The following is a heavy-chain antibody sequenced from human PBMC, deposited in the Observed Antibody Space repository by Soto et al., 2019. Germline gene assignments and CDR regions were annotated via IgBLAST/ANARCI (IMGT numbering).Heavy chain of an antibody. CDR3: WNDSTGRYYVMEA. CDR1: GGSLSGYY. J-gene: IGHJ6*01. V-gene: IGHV4-34*01. Sequence: PSETLSLTCAVSGGSLSGYYWSWIRQPPGRELEWIGEIDHSGTTNYNPSLKSRVTTSVDTSKNQLSLKLTSVTAADTAVYYCWNDSTGRYYVMEAWGQGTTVTVSS. CDR2: IDHSGTT. D-gene: IGHD1-1*01.